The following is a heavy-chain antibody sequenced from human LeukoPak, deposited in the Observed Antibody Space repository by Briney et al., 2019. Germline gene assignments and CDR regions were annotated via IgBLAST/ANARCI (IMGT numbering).Heavy chain of an antibody. Sequence: GGSLRLSCAASGFTFSSYAMNWVRQAPGKGLEWVSISGSGGDTYYADSVKGRFAISRDNSKNTLYLQMNSLRAEDTAVYYCAKARGATYGTYYFDYWGQGTLVTVSS. J-gene: IGHJ4*02. CDR2: SGSGGDT. D-gene: IGHD4/OR15-4a*01. CDR1: GFTFSSYA. CDR3: AKARGATYGTYYFDY. V-gene: IGHV3-23*01.